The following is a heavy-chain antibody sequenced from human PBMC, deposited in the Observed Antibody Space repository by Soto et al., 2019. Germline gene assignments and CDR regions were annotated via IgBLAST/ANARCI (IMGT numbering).Heavy chain of an antibody. CDR3: AKGEGTGSSSSDYYYYGMDV. J-gene: IGHJ6*02. CDR1: GFTFSSYG. V-gene: IGHV3-30*18. Sequence: GGSLRLSCAASGFTFSSYGMHWVLQGPGKGLEWVAVISYDGSNKYYADSVKGRFTISRDNSKITLYLQMNSLRAEDTAVYYCAKGEGTGSSSSDYYYYGMDVWGQGTTVTVS. CDR2: ISYDGSNK. D-gene: IGHD6-6*01.